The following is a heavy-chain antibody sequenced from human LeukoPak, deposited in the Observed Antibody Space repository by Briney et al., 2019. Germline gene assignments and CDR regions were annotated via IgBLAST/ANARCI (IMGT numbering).Heavy chain of an antibody. D-gene: IGHD6-19*01. CDR2: ISYDGTDK. V-gene: IGHV3-30*18. J-gene: IGHJ6*02. CDR1: GFTFSVYG. Sequence: QSGGSLRLSCAASGFTFSVYGMYWVRQPPGKGLEWVALISYDGTDKYHVDSVKGRFTISRDNSNNTLYLQMNSLRPDDTAVYYCAKAGYSSGWTRYYGMDVWGQGTTVAVSS. CDR3: AKAGYSSGWTRYYGMDV.